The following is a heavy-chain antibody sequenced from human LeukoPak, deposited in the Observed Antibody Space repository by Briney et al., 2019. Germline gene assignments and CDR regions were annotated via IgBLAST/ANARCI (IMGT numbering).Heavy chain of an antibody. CDR1: GGSFRGYY. CDR3: ARGRGYSLP. CDR2: INHSGST. J-gene: IGHJ5*02. Sequence: PSETPALTCAVHGGSFRGYYWSSIRQPPRKGLEWIGEINHSGSTNYNPSLKSRVTISVDTSKNQFSLKLSSVTAADTAVYYCARGRGYSLPWGQGTLVTVSS. V-gene: IGHV4-34*01. D-gene: IGHD5-18*01.